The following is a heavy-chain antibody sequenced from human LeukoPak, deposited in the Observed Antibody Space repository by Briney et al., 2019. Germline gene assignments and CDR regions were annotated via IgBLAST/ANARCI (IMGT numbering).Heavy chain of an antibody. CDR3: ARVASGYDVFDI. CDR1: GGSVSSGSYY. Sequence: SETLSLTCTVSGGSVSSGSYYWSWIRQPPGKGLEWIGYIYYSGSANYNPSLKSRVTISVDTSKNQFSLKLSSVTAADTAVFYCARVASGYDVFDIWGQGTMVTVSS. D-gene: IGHD3-22*01. CDR2: IYYSGSA. V-gene: IGHV4-61*01. J-gene: IGHJ3*02.